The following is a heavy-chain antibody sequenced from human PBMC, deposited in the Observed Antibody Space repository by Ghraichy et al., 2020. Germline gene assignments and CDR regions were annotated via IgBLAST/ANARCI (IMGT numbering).Heavy chain of an antibody. CDR1: GFTVSSNY. CDR2: IYSGGST. J-gene: IGHJ4*02. V-gene: IGHV3-53*01. CDR3: AREESGAYCGGDCAT. D-gene: IGHD2-21*01. Sequence: GGSLRLSCVASGFTVSSNYMSWVRQAPGKGLEWVSVIYSGGSTYYADSVKGRFTISRDNSKNTLYLQMNSRRAEETAVYYCAREESGAYCGGDCATWGQGTLVTVSS.